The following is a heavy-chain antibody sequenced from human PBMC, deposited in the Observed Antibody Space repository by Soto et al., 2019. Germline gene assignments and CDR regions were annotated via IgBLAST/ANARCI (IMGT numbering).Heavy chain of an antibody. CDR3: AREGEAYDFWSGYYPYWYFDL. D-gene: IGHD3-3*01. Sequence: LSLTCAASGFTFSDYYMSWIRQAPGKGLEWVSYISSSGSTIYYADSVKGRFTISRDNAKNSLYLQMNSLRAEDTAVYYCAREGEAYDFWSGYYPYWYFDLWGRGTLVTVSS. V-gene: IGHV3-11*01. CDR1: GFTFSDYY. J-gene: IGHJ2*01. CDR2: ISSSGSTI.